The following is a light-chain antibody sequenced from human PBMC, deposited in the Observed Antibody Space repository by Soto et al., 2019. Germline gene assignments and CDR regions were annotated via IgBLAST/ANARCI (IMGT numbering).Light chain of an antibody. V-gene: IGLV1-40*01. J-gene: IGLJ2*01. Sequence: QSVLTQPPSVSGAPGQRVTISCSGSSSNFGAGYAVQWYQQLPGTAPKLLIYGNNNRPSGVSDRFTGSKSGNTASLTISGLQTEDEGDYYCSSYTSSSTSVVFGGGTKLTVL. CDR1: SSNFGAGYA. CDR2: GNN. CDR3: SSYTSSSTSVV.